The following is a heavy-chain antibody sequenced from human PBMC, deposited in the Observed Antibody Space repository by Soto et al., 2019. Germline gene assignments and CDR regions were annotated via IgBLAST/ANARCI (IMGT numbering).Heavy chain of an antibody. CDR1: GFTFSSYA. V-gene: IGHV3-23*01. CDR2: ISGSGGST. Sequence: LRLSCAASGFTFSSYAMSWVRQAPGKGLEWVSAISGSGGSTYYADSVKGRFTISRNNSKNTLYLQMNSLRAEDTAVYYCAKYGGRSWYAYFQQWGQGTLVTVSS. D-gene: IGHD6-13*01. CDR3: AKYGGRSWYAYFQQ. J-gene: IGHJ1*01.